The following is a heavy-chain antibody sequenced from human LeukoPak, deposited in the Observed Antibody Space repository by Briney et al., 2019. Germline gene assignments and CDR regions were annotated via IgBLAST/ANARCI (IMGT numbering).Heavy chain of an antibody. V-gene: IGHV4-59*08. D-gene: IGHD1-26*01. J-gene: IGHJ4*02. CDR3: ARIVGASDY. CDR1: GDSISSYY. CDR2: ISYSGST. Sequence: SETLSLTCTVSGDSISSYYWSWIRQPPGKGLEWIGYISYSGSTNYSPSLRSRVTMSVDTSKNQFSLKLSSVTAADTAVYYCARIVGASDYWGQGTLVTVSS.